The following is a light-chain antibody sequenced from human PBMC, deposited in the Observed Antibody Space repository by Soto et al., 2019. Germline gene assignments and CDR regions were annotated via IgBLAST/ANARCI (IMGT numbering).Light chain of an antibody. J-gene: IGLJ3*02. CDR2: GNN. Sequence: QSVLTQPPSASGTPGQRVTISCSGSSSNIGTNTVNWFQQLPGTPPKLLIYGNNQRPSGVPDRFSGSKSATSASLAISGLQSEDEADYYCAAWDDSLNARVFGGGTQLTVL. CDR1: SSNIGTNT. CDR3: AAWDDSLNARV. V-gene: IGLV1-44*01.